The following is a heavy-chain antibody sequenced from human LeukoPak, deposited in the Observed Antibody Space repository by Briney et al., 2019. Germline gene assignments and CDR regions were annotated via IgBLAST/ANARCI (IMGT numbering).Heavy chain of an antibody. CDR2: IYSGGST. D-gene: IGHD6-19*01. CDR1: GFTVNSNY. J-gene: IGHJ1*01. CDR3: ARDGYSSSGYFQH. V-gene: IGHV3-53*01. Sequence: PGGSLRLSCAASGFTVNSNYMSWVRQAPGKGLEWVSVIYSGGSTYYADSVKGRFTISRDNSKNTLYLQMNSLRAEDTAVYYCARDGYSSSGYFQHWGQGTLVTVSS.